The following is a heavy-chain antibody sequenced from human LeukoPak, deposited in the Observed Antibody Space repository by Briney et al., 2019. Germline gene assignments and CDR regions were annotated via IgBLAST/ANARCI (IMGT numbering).Heavy chain of an antibody. CDR1: GFTFSSYS. J-gene: IGHJ4*02. V-gene: IGHV3-21*01. Sequence: GGSLRLSCAASGFTFSSYSMNWVRQAPGKGLEWVSSISSSSSYIYYADSVKGRFTISRDNAKNSLYLQMNSLRAEDTAVYYSARAGLRTGGFDYWGQGTLVTVSS. CDR2: ISSSSSYI. CDR3: ARAGLRTGGFDY. D-gene: IGHD7-27*01.